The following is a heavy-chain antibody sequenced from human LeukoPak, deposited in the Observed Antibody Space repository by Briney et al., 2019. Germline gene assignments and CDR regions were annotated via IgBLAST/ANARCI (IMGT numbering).Heavy chain of an antibody. Sequence: GGSLRLSCVASGFTFNNYAMTWVRQAPGKGLEWFSAISGSGYSTYYADSVKGRFTISRDNAKNSLYLHMNSLRAEDTAVYYCARDYGGSSPFDYWGQGTLVTVSS. D-gene: IGHD4-23*01. J-gene: IGHJ4*02. CDR1: GFTFNNYA. CDR2: ISGSGYST. CDR3: ARDYGGSSPFDY. V-gene: IGHV3-23*01.